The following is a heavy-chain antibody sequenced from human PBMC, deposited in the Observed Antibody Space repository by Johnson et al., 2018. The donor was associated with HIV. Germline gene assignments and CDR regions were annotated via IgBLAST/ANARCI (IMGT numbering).Heavy chain of an antibody. Sequence: VQLVESGGGVVQPGRSLRLSCAASGFTFSSYDMHWVRQATGTGLEWVSAIGTAGDTYYPGSVKGRFTISRENAKNSLYLQMNSLRAGDTAVYYCARGSGSYGDAFDIWGQGTMVTVSS. CDR2: IGTAGDT. D-gene: IGHD1-26*01. CDR1: GFTFSSYD. CDR3: ARGSGSYGDAFDI. J-gene: IGHJ3*02. V-gene: IGHV3-13*01.